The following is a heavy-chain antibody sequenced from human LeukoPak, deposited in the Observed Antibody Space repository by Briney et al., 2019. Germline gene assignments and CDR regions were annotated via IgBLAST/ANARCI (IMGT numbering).Heavy chain of an antibody. Sequence: GGSLRLSCAASGFTFSSYTMNWVGQAPGKGLEGVSSIRSSSSYIYYADAVKGRFTISRDNAKNSLHLQMNSLRAEDTAVYYCARDGWLDYWGQGTLVTVSS. J-gene: IGHJ4*02. CDR1: GFTFSSYT. D-gene: IGHD5-24*01. CDR3: ARDGWLDY. V-gene: IGHV3-21*01. CDR2: IRSSSSYI.